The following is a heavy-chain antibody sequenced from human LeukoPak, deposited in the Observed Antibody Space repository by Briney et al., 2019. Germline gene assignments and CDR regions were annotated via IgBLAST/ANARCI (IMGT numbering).Heavy chain of an antibody. D-gene: IGHD2-21*02. Sequence: GASVKVSCKASGYTFTGYYMHWVRQAPGQGLEWMGWINPNSGGTNYAQKFQGRVTMTRDTSISTAYMELSRLRSDDTAVYYCARDPYCGGDCSSNFDYWGQGTLVTVSS. CDR2: INPNSGGT. J-gene: IGHJ4*02. CDR3: ARDPYCGGDCSSNFDY. V-gene: IGHV1-2*02. CDR1: GYTFTGYY.